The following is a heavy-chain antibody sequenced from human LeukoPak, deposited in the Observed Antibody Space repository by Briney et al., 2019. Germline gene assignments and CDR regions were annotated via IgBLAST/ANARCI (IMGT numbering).Heavy chain of an antibody. Sequence: GSLRLSCAASGFTFSSYAMSWVRQAPGKGLEWVSAISGSGGSTYYADSVKGRFTISRDNYKNTLYLQVNSLRAEDTAVYYCAKEGGSSSSFDPWGQGTLATVSS. CDR1: GFTFSSYA. CDR2: ISGSGGST. V-gene: IGHV3-23*01. CDR3: AKEGGSSSSFDP. D-gene: IGHD6-6*01. J-gene: IGHJ5*02.